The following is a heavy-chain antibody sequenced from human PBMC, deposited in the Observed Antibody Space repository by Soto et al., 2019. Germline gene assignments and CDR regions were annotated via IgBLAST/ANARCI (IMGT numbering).Heavy chain of an antibody. CDR1: GGSISSSSYY. J-gene: IGHJ4*02. V-gene: IGHV4-39*01. CDR2: IYYSGST. Sequence: SETLSLTCTVSGGSISSSSYYWGWIRQPPGKGLEWIGSIYYSGSTYYNPSLKSRVTISVDTSKNQFSLKLSSVTAADTAVYYFRRGGGSTHPIALLLPGAQEALVTVS. CDR3: RRGGGSTHPIALLLP. D-gene: IGHD2-15*01.